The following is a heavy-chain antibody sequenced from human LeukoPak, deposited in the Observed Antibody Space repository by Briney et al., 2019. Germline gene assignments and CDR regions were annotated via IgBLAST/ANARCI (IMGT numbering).Heavy chain of an antibody. J-gene: IGHJ4*02. Sequence: PGGSLRLSCAASGFTFSSYAMSWVRQAPGKGLEWVSAISGSGGSTYYADSVKGRFTISRDNSKNTLYLQMNSLGAEDTAVYYCARCGYYDSSGYYPLYFDYWGQGTLVTVSS. CDR1: GFTFSSYA. CDR2: ISGSGGST. CDR3: ARCGYYDSSGYYPLYFDY. D-gene: IGHD3-22*01. V-gene: IGHV3-23*01.